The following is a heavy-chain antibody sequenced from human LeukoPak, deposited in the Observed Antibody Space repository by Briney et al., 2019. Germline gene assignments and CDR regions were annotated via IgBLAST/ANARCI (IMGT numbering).Heavy chain of an antibody. CDR2: IYYSGST. J-gene: IGHJ6*03. V-gene: IGHV4-61*10. CDR3: ARASMVRGVAIYYYYYYMDV. CDR1: GGSISSDTYF. D-gene: IGHD3-10*01. Sequence: PSETLSLTCTVSGGSISSDTYFWSWIRQPAGKGLEWIGYIYYSGSTNYNPSLKSRVTISVDTSKNQFSLKLSSVTAADTAVYYCARASMVRGVAIYYYYYYMDVWGKGTTVTISS.